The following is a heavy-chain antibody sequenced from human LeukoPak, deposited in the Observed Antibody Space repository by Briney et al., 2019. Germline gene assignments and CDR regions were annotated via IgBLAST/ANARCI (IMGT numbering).Heavy chain of an antibody. Sequence: GGSLRLSCAASGFTFSSYSMNWVRQAPGKGLEWISSISTRSSYIYYADSVKGRFTISRDNAKNSLYLQMDSLRAEDTAVYYCVSAGIAAAGTIYWFDPWGLGTLVTVSS. D-gene: IGHD6-13*01. CDR2: ISTRSSYI. V-gene: IGHV3-21*01. CDR1: GFTFSSYS. J-gene: IGHJ5*02. CDR3: VSAGIAAAGTIYWFDP.